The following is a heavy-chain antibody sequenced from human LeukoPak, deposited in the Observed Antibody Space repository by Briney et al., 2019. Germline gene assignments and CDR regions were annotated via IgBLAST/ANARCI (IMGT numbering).Heavy chain of an antibody. CDR1: GGSVSSYY. CDR3: ARVFDGGYDPFVQDY. CDR2: IYYSGNT. J-gene: IGHJ4*02. Sequence: SETLSLTCTVTGGSVSSYYWSWIRQPPGKGLEWIGYIYYSGNTNYNPSLKSRVTISRDTSKNQFSLKLSSVTAADTAVYYCARVFDGGYDPFVQDYWGQGTLVTVSS. V-gene: IGHV4-59*02. D-gene: IGHD5-12*01.